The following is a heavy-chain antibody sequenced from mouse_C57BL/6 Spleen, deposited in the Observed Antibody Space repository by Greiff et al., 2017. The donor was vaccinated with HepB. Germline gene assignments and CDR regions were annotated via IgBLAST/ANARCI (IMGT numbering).Heavy chain of an antibody. Sequence: EVQLMESGGGLVQPGGSLSLSCAASGFTFTDYYMSWVRQPPGKALEWLGFIRNKANGYTTEYSASVKGRFTIYRDNSQSILYLQMNALRAEDSATYYCARWGKNPFDYWGQGTTLTVSS. J-gene: IGHJ2*01. CDR2: IRNKANGYTT. D-gene: IGHD2-1*01. CDR1: GFTFTDYY. V-gene: IGHV7-3*01. CDR3: ARWGKNPFDY.